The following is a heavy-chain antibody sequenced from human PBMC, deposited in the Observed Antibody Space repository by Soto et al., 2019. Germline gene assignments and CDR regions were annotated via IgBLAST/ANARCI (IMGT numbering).Heavy chain of an antibody. CDR2: IDWDDDK. CDR3: ARMLYSSSRYRSWFDP. J-gene: IGHJ5*02. CDR1: GFSLSTSGMC. D-gene: IGHD6-13*01. Sequence: GSGPTLVNPTQTLTLTCTFSGFSLSTSGMCVSWIRQPPGKALEWLALIDWDDDKYYSTSLKTRLTISKDTSKNQVVLTMTNMDPVDTATYYCARMLYSSSRYRSWFDPWGQGTLVTVSS. V-gene: IGHV2-70*01.